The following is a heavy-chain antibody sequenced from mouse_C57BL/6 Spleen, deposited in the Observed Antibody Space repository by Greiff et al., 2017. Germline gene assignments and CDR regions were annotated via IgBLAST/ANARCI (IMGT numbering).Heavy chain of an antibody. Sequence: QVQLKESGAELVRPGASVTLSCKASGYTFTDYEMHWVKQTPVHGLEWIGAIDPATGGTAYNQQFKGQAILTADKSSSTAYMELRSLTSEDSAVYYCTRSGSNSRFAYWGQGTLVTVSA. J-gene: IGHJ3*01. CDR3: TRSGSNSRFAY. CDR2: IDPATGGT. CDR1: GYTFTDYE. V-gene: IGHV1-15*01. D-gene: IGHD2-5*01.